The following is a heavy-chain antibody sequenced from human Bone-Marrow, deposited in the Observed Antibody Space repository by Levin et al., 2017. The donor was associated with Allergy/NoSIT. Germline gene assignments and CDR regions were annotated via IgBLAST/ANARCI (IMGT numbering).Heavy chain of an antibody. J-gene: IGHJ4*02. CDR1: GDSVSSDS. V-gene: IGHV6-1*01. CDR3: ARAKKYYDSTFGVPYYYFDH. CDR2: TYFRSKWYN. Sequence: PSETLSLTCVISGDSVSSDSWNWIRQSPSRGLEWLGRTYFRSKWYNDSAVSVKTRITINPDTSKNQFSMQLNSVTPEDTAVYYCARAKKYYDSTFGVPYYYFDHWGQGTRVTVSS. D-gene: IGHD3-22*01.